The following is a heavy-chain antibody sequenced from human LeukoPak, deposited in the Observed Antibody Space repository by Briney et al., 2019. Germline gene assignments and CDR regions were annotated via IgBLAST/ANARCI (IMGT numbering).Heavy chain of an antibody. CDR3: ARARIQLWLQGTTFRRYYYYYYMDV. D-gene: IGHD5-18*01. J-gene: IGHJ6*03. CDR1: GGSFSGYY. CDR2: INHSGST. V-gene: IGHV4-34*01. Sequence: PSETLSLTCAVYGGSFSGYYWSWIRQPPGKGLEWIGEINHSGSTNYNPSLKSRVTISVDTSKNQFSLKLSSVTAADTDVYYCARARIQLWLQGTTFRRYYYYYYMDVWGKGTTVTVSS.